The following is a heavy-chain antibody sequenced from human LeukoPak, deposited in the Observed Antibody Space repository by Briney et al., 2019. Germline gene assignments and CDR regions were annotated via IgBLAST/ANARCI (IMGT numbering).Heavy chain of an antibody. V-gene: IGHV4-39*07. CDR3: AREYAKSSDFTMVRGVILYFDY. CDR1: GGSISSSSYY. J-gene: IGHJ4*02. D-gene: IGHD3-10*01. Sequence: SETLSLTCTVSGGSISSSSYYWGWLRQPPGQGLEWIGSIYYSGSTYYNPSLKSRVTISVDTSKNQFSLKLSSVTAADTAVYYCAREYAKSSDFTMVRGVILYFDYWGQGTLVTVSS. CDR2: IYYSGST.